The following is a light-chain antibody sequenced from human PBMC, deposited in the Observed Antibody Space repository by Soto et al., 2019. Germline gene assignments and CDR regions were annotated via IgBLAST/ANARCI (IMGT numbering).Light chain of an antibody. Sequence: QSALTQPRSVSGSPGQSVTISCTGTNSDVGGYDYVSWYQQHPGKAPKLMIYDVSKRPSGVPDRFSGSKSGNTASLTISGLQAEDEAEYYCCSYAGNYTLLFGGGTKLTVL. CDR3: CSYAGNYTLL. CDR1: NSDVGGYDY. CDR2: DVS. J-gene: IGLJ2*01. V-gene: IGLV2-11*01.